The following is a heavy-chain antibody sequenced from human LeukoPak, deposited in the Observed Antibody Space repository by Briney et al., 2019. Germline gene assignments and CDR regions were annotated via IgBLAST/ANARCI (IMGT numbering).Heavy chain of an antibody. Sequence: GGSLTLSCAASGFTFSSYWMHWVRHAPGKGLVWVSRIYNDGSSTSYADSVKGRFTSYRENAKNRLYLKMNSLRAEDTAVYYCAKSDILTGYYVPDYWGQGTLVTVSS. V-gene: IGHV3-74*01. CDR1: GFTFSSYW. D-gene: IGHD3-9*01. CDR2: IYNDGSST. CDR3: AKSDILTGYYVPDY. J-gene: IGHJ4*02.